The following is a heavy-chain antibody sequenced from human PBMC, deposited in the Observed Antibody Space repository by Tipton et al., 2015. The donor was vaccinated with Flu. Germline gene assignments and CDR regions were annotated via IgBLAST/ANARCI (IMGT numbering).Heavy chain of an antibody. J-gene: IGHJ3*02. CDR1: GGSISSGSYY. V-gene: IGHV4-61*02. CDR2: IYTSGST. Sequence: PSLTCTVSGGSISSGSYYWSWIRQPAGKGLEWIGRIYTSGSTNYNPSLKSRVTISVDTSKNQFSLKLSSVTAADTAVYYCARDHRWELHAFDIWGQGTMVTVSS. CDR3: ARDHRWELHAFDI. D-gene: IGHD1-26*01.